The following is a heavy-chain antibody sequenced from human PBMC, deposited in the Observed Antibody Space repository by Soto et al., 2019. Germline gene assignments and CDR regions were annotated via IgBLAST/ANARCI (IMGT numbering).Heavy chain of an antibody. CDR1: GYSFTSLD. Sequence: QVQLVQSGAEVRDPGASVKVSCRASGYSFTSLDINWVRQTAGQGLEWMGWMEPSTGRTGYAQKFQGRVTMTRDTSINTAYMELNTLTSYDTAFYYCARGVSAGVGYWGQGTLVTVSS. J-gene: IGHJ4*02. V-gene: IGHV1-8*01. D-gene: IGHD1-26*01. CDR2: MEPSTGRT. CDR3: ARGVSAGVGY.